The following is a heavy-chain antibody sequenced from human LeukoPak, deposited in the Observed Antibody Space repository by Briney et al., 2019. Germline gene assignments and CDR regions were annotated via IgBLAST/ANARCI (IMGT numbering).Heavy chain of an antibody. CDR3: ARSTYCGGDCYPALGY. J-gene: IGHJ4*02. Sequence: GGSLRLSCAASGFTFSSYSMNWVRQAPGKGLEWVSYISSSNNTIYYADSVKGRFTISRDNAKNSLYLQMNGLRDEDTAVYYCARSTYCGGDCYPALGYWGQGTPVTVSS. D-gene: IGHD2-21*02. CDR2: ISSSNNTI. V-gene: IGHV3-48*02. CDR1: GFTFSSYS.